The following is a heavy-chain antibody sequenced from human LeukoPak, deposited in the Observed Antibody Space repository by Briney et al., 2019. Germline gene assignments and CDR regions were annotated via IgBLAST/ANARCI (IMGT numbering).Heavy chain of an antibody. Sequence: SETLSLTCTVSGGSISSGDYYWSWIRQPPGKGLEWIGYIYYSGSTYYNPSLKSRVTISVDTSKNQFSLKLSSVTAADTAVYYCARARGYCSSTSCYFDYWGQGTLVTVSS. CDR1: GGSISSGDYY. CDR2: IYYSGST. J-gene: IGHJ4*02. V-gene: IGHV4-30-4*08. CDR3: ARARGYCSSTSCYFDY. D-gene: IGHD2-2*01.